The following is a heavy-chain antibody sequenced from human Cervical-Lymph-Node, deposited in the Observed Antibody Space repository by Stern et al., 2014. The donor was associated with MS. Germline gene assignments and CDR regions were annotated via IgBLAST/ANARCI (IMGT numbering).Heavy chain of an antibody. Sequence: QVQLQESGPGLVKPSETLSLTCTVSGGSISPYYWSWIRQPPGKGLEWVGYILYTGTTQYNPSLESRVPISVDTTKHQFSLKLSSVTAADTAVYYCARHASSWYDLSRTVYWFDSWGQGTLVTVSS. CDR2: ILYTGTT. CDR1: GGSISPYY. V-gene: IGHV4-59*08. CDR3: ARHASSWYDLSRTVYWFDS. J-gene: IGHJ5*01. D-gene: IGHD6-13*01.